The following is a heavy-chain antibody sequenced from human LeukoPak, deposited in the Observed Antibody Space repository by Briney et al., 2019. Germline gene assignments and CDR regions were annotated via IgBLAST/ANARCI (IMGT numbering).Heavy chain of an antibody. CDR2: INSDGSST. D-gene: IGHD2-15*01. CDR3: ARGCSGGRCYGDY. CDR1: GFTFSSYW. V-gene: IGHV3-74*01. Sequence: GGSLRLSCAASGFTFSSYWMHWVRQAPGKGLVWVSRINSDGSSTNYADSVKGRFTTSRDNAKNTLYLQMNSLRAEDTAVYYCARGCSGGRCYGDYWGQGTLVTVSS. J-gene: IGHJ4*02.